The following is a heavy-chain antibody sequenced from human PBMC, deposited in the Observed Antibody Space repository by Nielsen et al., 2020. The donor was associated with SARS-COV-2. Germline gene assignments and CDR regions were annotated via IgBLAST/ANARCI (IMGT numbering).Heavy chain of an antibody. J-gene: IGHJ4*02. V-gene: IGHV3-23*01. CDR3: ASKGSYYGSGSSSY. CDR2: ISGSGGST. Sequence: GGSLRLSCAASGFTFSSYAMSWVRQAPGKGLEWVSAISGSGGSTYYADSVKGRFTISRDNAKNSLYLQMNSLRAEDTAVYYCASKGSYYGSGSSSYWGQGTLVTVSS. D-gene: IGHD3-10*01. CDR1: GFTFSSYA.